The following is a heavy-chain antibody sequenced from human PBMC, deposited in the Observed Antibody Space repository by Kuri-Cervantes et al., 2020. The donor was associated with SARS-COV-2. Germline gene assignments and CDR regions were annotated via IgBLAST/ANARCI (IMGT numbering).Heavy chain of an antibody. CDR1: GFTFSSYA. V-gene: IGHV3-23*01. CDR2: ISGSGGST. Sequence: GESLKISCAASGFTFSSYAMSWVRQAPGKGLEWVSAISGSGGSTYYADSVKGRSTISRDNSKNTLYLQMNSLRAEDTAVYYCAKVLEWELLSPLGDYWGQGTLVTVSS. CDR3: AKVLEWELLSPLGDY. D-gene: IGHD1-26*01. J-gene: IGHJ4*02.